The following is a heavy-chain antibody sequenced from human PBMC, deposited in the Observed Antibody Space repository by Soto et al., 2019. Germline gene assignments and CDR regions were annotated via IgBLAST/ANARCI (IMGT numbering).Heavy chain of an antibody. CDR1: GFTFSSYA. CDR3: AQGTIFGVVTTNDY. J-gene: IGHJ4*02. CDR2: ISGSGGST. V-gene: IGHV3-23*01. Sequence: EVQLLESGGGLVQPGGSLRLSCAASGFTFSSYAMSWVRQAPGKGLEWVSAISGSGGSTYYADSVKGRFTISRDNSKNTLYLQMNSLRAEDTAVYYCAQGTIFGVVTTNDYWGQGTLVTVSS. D-gene: IGHD3-3*01.